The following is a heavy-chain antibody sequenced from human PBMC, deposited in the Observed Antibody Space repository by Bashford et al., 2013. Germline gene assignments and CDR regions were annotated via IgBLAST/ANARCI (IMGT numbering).Heavy chain of an antibody. Sequence: GSLRLSCAASGFTFSDYYMNWIRQAPGKGLEWLSYISSSGTTMYADSVKGRFTISRDNAKNSLYLQINSLKADDTAVYYCARAGCSSTNLPCWLYYYYGLDVWGQGTTVTVSS. J-gene: IGHJ6*02. CDR1: GFTFSDYY. V-gene: IGHV3-11*01. D-gene: IGHD2-2*01. CDR3: ARAGCSSTNLPCWLYYYYGLDV. CDR2: ISSSGTT.